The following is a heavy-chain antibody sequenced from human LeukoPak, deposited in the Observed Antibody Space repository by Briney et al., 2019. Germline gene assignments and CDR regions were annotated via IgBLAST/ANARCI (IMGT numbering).Heavy chain of an antibody. CDR3: AREDCSGGSCYRPHDAFDI. CDR2: INPNSGGT. CDR1: GYTFTGYY. J-gene: IGHJ3*02. Sequence: ASVKVSCKASGYTFTGYYMHWVRQAPGQGLEWMGWINPNSGGTNYAQKFQGRVTMTRDTSISTAYMELSRPRSDDTAVYYRAREDCSGGSCYRPHDAFDIWGQGTMVTVSS. D-gene: IGHD2-15*01. V-gene: IGHV1-2*02.